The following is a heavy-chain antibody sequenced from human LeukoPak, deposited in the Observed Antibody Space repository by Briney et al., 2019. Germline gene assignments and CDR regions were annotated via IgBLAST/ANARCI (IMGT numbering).Heavy chain of an antibody. CDR2: ISSSSIYI. D-gene: IGHD3-10*01. CDR1: GFTFSSYT. Sequence: GGSLRLSCAASGFTFSSYTMNWVRQAPGKGLEWVSSISSSSIYIYSADSVKGRFTISRDNSKNTLHLQMNSLRAEDTAVYYCAKDLHYGSADYWGQGTLVTVSS. J-gene: IGHJ4*02. V-gene: IGHV3-21*01. CDR3: AKDLHYGSADY.